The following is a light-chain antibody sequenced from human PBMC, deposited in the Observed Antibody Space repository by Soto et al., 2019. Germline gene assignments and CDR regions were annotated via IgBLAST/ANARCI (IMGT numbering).Light chain of an antibody. V-gene: IGKV3-20*01. CDR1: LSVSSSS. J-gene: IGKJ1*01. CDR3: QQYGSSPQT. CDR2: GAS. Sequence: ETVLTQSPGTLSLSPGERATLSCRASLSVSSSSLAWYQHKPGQAPRLLIYGASSRATGIPDRFSGSGSGTDFTLTISRLEPEDFAVDYCQQYGSSPQTFGEVTKVEVK.